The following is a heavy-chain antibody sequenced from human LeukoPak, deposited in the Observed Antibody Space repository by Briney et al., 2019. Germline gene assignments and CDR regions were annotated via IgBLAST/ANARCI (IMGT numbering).Heavy chain of an antibody. CDR3: ARDGGSWYKSPYVDY. CDR1: GFTFSSYG. J-gene: IGHJ4*02. V-gene: IGHV3-30*02. D-gene: IGHD6-13*01. CDR2: IRYDGSNK. Sequence: PGGSLRLSCAASGFTFSSYGMHWVRQAPGKGLEWVAFIRYDGSNKYYADSVKGRFTISRDNSKNTLYLQMNSLRAEDTAVYYCARDGGSWYKSPYVDYWGQGTLVTVSS.